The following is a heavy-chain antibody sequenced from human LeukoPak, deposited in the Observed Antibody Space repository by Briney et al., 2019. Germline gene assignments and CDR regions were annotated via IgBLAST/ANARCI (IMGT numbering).Heavy chain of an antibody. V-gene: IGHV3-30*02. J-gene: IGHJ4*02. Sequence: GGSLRLSCGASGFTFRCSAMHWVRQGPGKGLEWVAYIAHHGNNKYYADSVKGRFTISRDNSKGSLYSQMNSLRADDTAVYYCAKDGSWSCTDWGQGTLVRVSS. CDR1: GFTFRCSA. CDR2: IAHHGNNK. CDR3: AKDGSWSCTD. D-gene: IGHD2-8*02.